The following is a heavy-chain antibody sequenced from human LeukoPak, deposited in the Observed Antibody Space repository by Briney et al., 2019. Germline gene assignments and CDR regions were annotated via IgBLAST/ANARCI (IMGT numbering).Heavy chain of an antibody. J-gene: IGHJ4*02. Sequence: SETLSLTCTVSGGSISSGSYYWSWIRQPAGKGLEWIGYIYYSGSTNYNPSLKSRVTISVDTSKNQFSLKLSSVTAADTAVYYCAREAEAKYSNYVDYWGQGTLVTVSS. V-gene: IGHV4-61*10. CDR3: AREAEAKYSNYVDY. D-gene: IGHD4-11*01. CDR1: GGSISSGSYY. CDR2: IYYSGST.